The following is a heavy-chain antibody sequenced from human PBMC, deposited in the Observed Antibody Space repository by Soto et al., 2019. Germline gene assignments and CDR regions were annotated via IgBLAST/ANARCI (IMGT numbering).Heavy chain of an antibody. J-gene: IGHJ4*02. CDR2: IYTGGST. CDR1: GFTVSGNH. CDR3: ARHHCSNGVCPFDY. D-gene: IGHD2-8*01. Sequence: HPGGSLRLSCAASGFTVSGNHMNWVRQAPGKGLEWVSVIYTGGSTYYADSVKGRFTLSRDISKNTLYLLMNNLRAEDTAVYYCARHHCSNGVCPFDYWGQGTLVTVSS. V-gene: IGHV3-53*01.